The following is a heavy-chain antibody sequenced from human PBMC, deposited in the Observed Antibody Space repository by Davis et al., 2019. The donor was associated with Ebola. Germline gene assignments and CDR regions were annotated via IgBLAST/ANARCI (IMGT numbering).Heavy chain of an antibody. CDR3: ARGELLDI. J-gene: IGHJ3*02. CDR1: GGFFRGYY. V-gene: IGHV4-34*01. D-gene: IGHD3-10*01. Sequence: SETLSLTCAVYGGFFRGYYWSWIRQPPGKGLEWIGEINHSGSTNSNPSLKSRITLSVDTSKNQFSLKRSSVTAADTADYYCARGELLDIWGQGTMVTVSS. CDR2: INHSGST.